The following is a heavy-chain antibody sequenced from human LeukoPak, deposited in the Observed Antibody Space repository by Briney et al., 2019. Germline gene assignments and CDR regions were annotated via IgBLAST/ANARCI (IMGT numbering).Heavy chain of an antibody. Sequence: PGGSLRLSCAASGFTFTSYGMSWVRQAPGKGLEWVSGISGSGGSTYYADSVKGRFTISRDNSKNTLYLQMNSLRAEDTAVYYCAKDRRLDGYNPAFDYWGQGTLVTVSS. V-gene: IGHV3-23*01. J-gene: IGHJ4*02. D-gene: IGHD5-24*01. CDR3: AKDRRLDGYNPAFDY. CDR1: GFTFTSYG. CDR2: ISGSGGST.